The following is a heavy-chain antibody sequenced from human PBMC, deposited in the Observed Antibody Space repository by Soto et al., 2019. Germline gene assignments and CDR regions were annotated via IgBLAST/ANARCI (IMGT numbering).Heavy chain of an antibody. V-gene: IGHV5-51*01. CDR2: INPGDSDV. J-gene: IGHJ3*02. CDR3: ARPDYTKGVWYHVYDI. D-gene: IGHD2-8*01. CDR1: DYTFAAYW. Sequence: GESLKISCNCFDYTFAAYWIGWVRQMPGKGLEWMGIINPGDSDVRYSPPFEGQVTISADKSINTAYLQWSSLKASDTAMYYCARPDYTKGVWYHVYDIWGRGTMVTVSS.